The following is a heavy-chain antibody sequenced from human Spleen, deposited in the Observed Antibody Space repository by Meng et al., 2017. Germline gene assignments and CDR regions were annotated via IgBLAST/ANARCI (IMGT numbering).Heavy chain of an antibody. CDR3: ARRGYSYGYSEYYFDY. CDR2: ISYDGSNK. Sequence: GGSLRLSCAASGFTFSSYAMHWVRQAPGKGLEWVAVISYDGSNKYYADSVKGRFTISRDNSKNTLYLQMNSLRAEDTAVYYCARRGYSYGYSEYYFDYWGQGTLVTVSS. D-gene: IGHD5-18*01. J-gene: IGHJ4*02. V-gene: IGHV3-30*01. CDR1: GFTFSSYA.